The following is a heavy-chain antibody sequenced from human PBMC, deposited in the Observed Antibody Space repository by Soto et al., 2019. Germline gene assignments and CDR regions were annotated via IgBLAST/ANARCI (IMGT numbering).Heavy chain of an antibody. CDR2: IRRKANSYAT. J-gene: IGHJ4*02. CDR1: GFTFSGSA. Sequence: PGGSLRPSCAPSGFTFSGSAMHWVRQASGTGLEWVGRIRRKANSYATAYAASVKGRFTISRDDSKNTAYLQMNSLKTEDTAVYYCTRGPVGGYFDYWGQGTLVTVSS. V-gene: IGHV3-73*01. CDR3: TRGPVGGYFDY. D-gene: IGHD3-16*01.